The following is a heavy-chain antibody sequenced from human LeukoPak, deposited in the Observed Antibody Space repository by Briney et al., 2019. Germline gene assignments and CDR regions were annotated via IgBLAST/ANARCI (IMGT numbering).Heavy chain of an antibody. J-gene: IGHJ4*02. V-gene: IGHV3-74*01. CDR1: GFTFSNYW. CDR3: AKDGFGSGGLDLLWFDY. Sequence: GGSLRLSCAASGFTFSNYWMHWVRQAPGKGLVWVSRINRDGRSTNYADSVKGRFTISRDNAKNTVFLQMNSLRAEDTAVYYCAKDGFGSGGLDLLWFDYWGRGTLVTVSS. D-gene: IGHD2-2*01. CDR2: INRDGRST.